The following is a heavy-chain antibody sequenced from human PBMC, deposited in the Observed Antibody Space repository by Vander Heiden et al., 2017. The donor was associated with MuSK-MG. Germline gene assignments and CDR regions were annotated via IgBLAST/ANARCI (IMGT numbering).Heavy chain of an antibody. CDR3: AKDGYNSGYYVPPFNWFDP. D-gene: IGHD5-12*01. CDR2: INNRGGST. Sequence: EVQLLESGGGLVQPGGSLRLSCAASGFKFRSYAMSWVRQAPGKGLEWVSDINNRGGSTHYAVSVRGRFTISRDNSKNTLYLQMNSLRAEDTAVYYCAKDGYNSGYYVPPFNWFDPWGQGTLVTVSS. J-gene: IGHJ5*02. CDR1: GFKFRSYA. V-gene: IGHV3-23*01.